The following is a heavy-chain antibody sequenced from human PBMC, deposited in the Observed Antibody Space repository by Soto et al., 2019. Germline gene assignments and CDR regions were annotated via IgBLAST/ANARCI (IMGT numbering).Heavy chain of an antibody. CDR2: IYYLGRT. Sequence: SETLSLTCSVSGGSMSEYFWSWIRQSPGKGLEWIGYIYYLGRTDYNPSLQSRVTISVDTSKRQFSLRLTSVTAADTAVYCCARDGYDGSGSPYPAYWGPGTQVTVS. CDR1: GGSMSEYF. CDR3: ARDGYDGSGSPYPAY. J-gene: IGHJ4*02. D-gene: IGHD3-10*01. V-gene: IGHV4-59*01.